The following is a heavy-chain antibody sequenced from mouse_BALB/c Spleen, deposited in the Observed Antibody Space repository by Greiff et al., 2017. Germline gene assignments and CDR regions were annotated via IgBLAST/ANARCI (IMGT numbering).Heavy chain of an antibody. CDR3: ARQGWLLGKGYFDV. J-gene: IGHJ1*01. CDR1: GFTFSSYA. CDR2: ISSGGSYT. V-gene: IGHV5-9-3*01. D-gene: IGHD2-3*01. Sequence: EVKLVESGGGLVKPGGSLKLSCAASGFTFSSYAMSWVRQTPEKRLEWVATISSGGSYTYYPDSVKGRFTISRDNAKNTLYLQMSSLRSEDTAMYYGARQGWLLGKGYFDVWGAGTTVTVSS.